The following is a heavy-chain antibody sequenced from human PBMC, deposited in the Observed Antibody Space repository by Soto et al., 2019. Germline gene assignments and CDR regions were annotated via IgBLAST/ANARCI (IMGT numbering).Heavy chain of an antibody. J-gene: IGHJ4*01. CDR1: GFTFSSYG. Sequence: PGGSLRLSCAASGFTFSSYGMHWVRQAPGKGLEWGTMISYDGTNKYYADSVKGRFTISRDSSKKMLYLQMNSLTVEDTAVYYCAKEAPSEWELLNWGHGILVTVSS. CDR3: AKEAPSEWELLN. V-gene: IGHV3-30*18. D-gene: IGHD1-26*01. CDR2: ISYDGTNK.